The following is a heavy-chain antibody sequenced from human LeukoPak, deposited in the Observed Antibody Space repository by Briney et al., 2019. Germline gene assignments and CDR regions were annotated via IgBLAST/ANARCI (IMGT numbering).Heavy chain of an antibody. V-gene: IGHV1-69*04. CDR2: IIPIGDIA. D-gene: IGHD1-26*01. CDR1: GDTFRTYD. CDR3: ARIWDSTRVTAAFDV. Sequence: SLKVSCKTSGDTFRTYDIHWVRHAPGQGLEWMGRIIPIGDIADYAQKFQGRVTMTADKSTTTAYMEVRSLKSEDTAFYYCARIWDSTRVTAAFDVWGQGKMVTVS. J-gene: IGHJ3*01.